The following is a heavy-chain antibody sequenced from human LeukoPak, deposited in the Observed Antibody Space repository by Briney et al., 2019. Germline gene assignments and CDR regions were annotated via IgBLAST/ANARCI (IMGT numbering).Heavy chain of an antibody. Sequence: PGGSLSLSCVASGFSFSDSMNWVRQAPGKGLEWVSSINSRSNDIYYADSVKGRFTISRDNAKNSLYLQMNSLRAEDTAVYYCAELGITMIGGVWGKGTTVTISS. CDR2: INSRSNDI. CDR3: AELGITMIGGV. CDR1: GFSFSDS. D-gene: IGHD3-10*02. J-gene: IGHJ6*04. V-gene: IGHV3-21*03.